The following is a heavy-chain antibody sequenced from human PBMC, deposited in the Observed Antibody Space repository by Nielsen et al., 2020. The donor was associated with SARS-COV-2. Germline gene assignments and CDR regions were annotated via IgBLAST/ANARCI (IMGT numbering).Heavy chain of an antibody. CDR3: AKARALGSYFDY. V-gene: IGHV3-7*03. CDR2: IKQDGSEK. D-gene: IGHD1-26*01. J-gene: IGHJ4*02. Sequence: GESLKISCAASGFTFSSYWMSWVRQAPGKGLEWVANIKQDGSEKYYVDSVKGRFTISRDNSKNTLYLQMNSLRAEDTAVYYCAKARALGSYFDYWGQGTLVTVSS. CDR1: GFTFSSYW.